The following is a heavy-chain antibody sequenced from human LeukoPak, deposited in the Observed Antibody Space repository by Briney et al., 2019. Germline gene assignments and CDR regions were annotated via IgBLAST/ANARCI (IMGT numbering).Heavy chain of an antibody. Sequence: PGGSLRLSCATSGFTFSSCWMSWVRQAPGKGLEWVANIKQDGSEEYYVDSVKGRFTISRDNAKNSLYLQMNSLRAEDTAVYYCARLRSVAGFDYWGQGTLVTVSS. CDR2: IKQDGSEE. V-gene: IGHV3-7*01. D-gene: IGHD6-19*01. CDR1: GFTFSSCW. J-gene: IGHJ4*02. CDR3: ARLRSVAGFDY.